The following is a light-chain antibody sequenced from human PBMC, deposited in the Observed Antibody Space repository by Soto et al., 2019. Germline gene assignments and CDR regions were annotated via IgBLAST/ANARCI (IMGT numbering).Light chain of an antibody. CDR3: QSYDSSLSVWV. V-gene: IGLV1-40*01. Sequence: QSVLTQPPSVSRAPGQRVTISCTGSSSNIGAGYHVHWYQQLPGTAPKLLIYGNGNRPSGVPDRFSGSKSGTSASLSITGLQAEDEADYYCQSYDSSLSVWVFGGGTKLTVL. CDR2: GNG. CDR1: SSNIGAGYH. J-gene: IGLJ3*02.